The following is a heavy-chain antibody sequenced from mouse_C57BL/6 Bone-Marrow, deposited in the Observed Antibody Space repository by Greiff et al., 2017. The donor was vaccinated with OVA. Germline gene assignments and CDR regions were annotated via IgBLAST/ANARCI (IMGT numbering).Heavy chain of an antibody. CDR3: TRKEGYIYAMDY. D-gene: IGHD2-2*01. CDR2: IYPGNSDT. Sequence: EVQLQQSGTVLARPGASVKMSCKTSGYTFTSSWMHWVKQRPGQGLEWIGAIYPGNSDTSYNQKFKGKAKLTAVTSATTAYMELSILTTEASAVLYCTRKEGYIYAMDYWGKGTSVTVSS. V-gene: IGHV1-5*01. J-gene: IGHJ4*01. CDR1: GYTFTSSW.